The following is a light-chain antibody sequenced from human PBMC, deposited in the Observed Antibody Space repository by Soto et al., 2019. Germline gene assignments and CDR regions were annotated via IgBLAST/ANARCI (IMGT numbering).Light chain of an antibody. V-gene: IGKV1-39*01. Sequence: DIQMTQSAPSLSASVGDRVTITCRASQSISTYVNWYQQKLGKAPKLLIHAASSLQSGVPSRFSGSGSGTDFTLTINSLQPEDFTTYFCQQSYRSPWPFGQGTKVDIK. J-gene: IGKJ1*01. CDR3: QQSYRSPWP. CDR2: AAS. CDR1: QSISTY.